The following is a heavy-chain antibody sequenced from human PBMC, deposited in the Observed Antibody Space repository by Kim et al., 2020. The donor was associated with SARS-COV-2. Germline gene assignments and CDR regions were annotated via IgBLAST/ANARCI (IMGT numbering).Heavy chain of an antibody. Sequence: AGSVQGRFTISRDYSNNTQYLQMTSLRAEDTAVYYCAGLPRVVVAATLDYWGQGTLVTVSS. V-gene: IGHV3-30*03. D-gene: IGHD2-15*01. J-gene: IGHJ4*02. CDR3: AGLPRVVVAATLDY.